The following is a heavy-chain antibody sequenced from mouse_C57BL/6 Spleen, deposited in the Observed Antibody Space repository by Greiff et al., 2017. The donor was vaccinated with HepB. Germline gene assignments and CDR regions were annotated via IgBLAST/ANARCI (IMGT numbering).Heavy chain of an antibody. CDR1: GYTFTSYW. V-gene: IGHV1-64*01. CDR3: ARLATVVAPYFDY. Sequence: QVQLKQPGAELVKPGASVKLSCKASGYTFTSYWMHWVKQRPGQGLEWIGMIHPNSGSTNYNEKFKSKATLTVDKSSSTAYMQLSSLTSEDSAVYYCARLATVVAPYFDYWGQGTTLTVSS. D-gene: IGHD1-1*01. CDR2: IHPNSGST. J-gene: IGHJ2*01.